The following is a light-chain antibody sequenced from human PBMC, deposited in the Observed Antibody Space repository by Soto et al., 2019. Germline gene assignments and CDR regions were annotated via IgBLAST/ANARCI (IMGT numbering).Light chain of an antibody. V-gene: IGKV3-20*01. CDR2: GGS. Sequence: EVVLTQSPGTLSLSPGERATVSCRASQTVRGIYLAWYQQKPGQAPRLLIYGGSSRATGIPDRFSGSGSCTDFTLTISRLEPEDFAVYYCQQFGSAPEGTFGQGTKVDIK. J-gene: IGKJ1*01. CDR1: QTVRGIY. CDR3: QQFGSAPEGT.